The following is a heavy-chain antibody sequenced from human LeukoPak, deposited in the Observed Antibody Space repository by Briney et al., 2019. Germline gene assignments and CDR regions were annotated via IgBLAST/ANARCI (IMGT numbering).Heavy chain of an antibody. CDR3: ARDPYYYDSSGYYGEGFDY. CDR1: GFTFSSYS. J-gene: IGHJ4*02. V-gene: IGHV3-21*01. D-gene: IGHD3-22*01. CDR2: XXXXRNYI. Sequence: GGSLRLSCAASGFTFSSYSMNWVRQAPGKGLXXXXXXXXXRNYIFYADSVKGRFTISRDNAKNSLYLQMNSLRAEDTAVYYCARDPYYYDSSGYYGEGFDYWGQGTLVTVSS.